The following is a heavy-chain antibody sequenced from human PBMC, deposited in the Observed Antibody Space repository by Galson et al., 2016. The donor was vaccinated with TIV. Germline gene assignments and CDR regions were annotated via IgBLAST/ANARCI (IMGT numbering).Heavy chain of an antibody. V-gene: IGHV1-69*04. Sequence: SVKVSCKASGGTFSNYAISWVRQAPGQGLEWMGRIIPILGIANYAEKIQGRATITADKSPSTAYMELSSLRSYDTAVYYCARGTEVGATAYWYFDLLGRGTLVTVSS. CDR2: IIPILGIA. CDR1: GGTFSNYA. J-gene: IGHJ2*01. CDR3: ARGTEVGATAYWYFDL. D-gene: IGHD1-26*01.